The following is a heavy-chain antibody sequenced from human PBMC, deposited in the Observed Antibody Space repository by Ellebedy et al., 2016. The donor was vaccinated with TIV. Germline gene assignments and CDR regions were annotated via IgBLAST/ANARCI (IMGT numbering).Heavy chain of an antibody. D-gene: IGHD2-21*02. J-gene: IGHJ6*02. CDR1: GFTFSSYA. Sequence: GESLKISCAASGFTFSSYAMSWVRQAPGKGLEWVSAISGSGGSTYYADSVKGRFTISRDNSKNTLYLQMNSLRAEDTAVYYCAKDLFSYCGGDCYPPPVPSGGMDVWGQGTTVTVSS. V-gene: IGHV3-23*01. CDR3: AKDLFSYCGGDCYPPPVPSGGMDV. CDR2: ISGSGGST.